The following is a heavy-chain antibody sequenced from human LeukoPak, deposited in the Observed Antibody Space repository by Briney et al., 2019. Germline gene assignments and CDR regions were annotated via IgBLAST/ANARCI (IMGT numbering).Heavy chain of an antibody. D-gene: IGHD3-10*01. CDR1: DGSISSYY. CDR3: ARGRKVRGVTWWFDP. Sequence: SETLSPTCTVSDGSISSYYWSWIRQPPGKGLEWIGSIYHSGSTNYNPSLKSRVTISVDTSKNQFSLKLSSVTAADTAVYYCARGRKVRGVTWWFDPWGQGTLVTVSS. CDR2: IYHSGST. V-gene: IGHV4-59*12. J-gene: IGHJ5*02.